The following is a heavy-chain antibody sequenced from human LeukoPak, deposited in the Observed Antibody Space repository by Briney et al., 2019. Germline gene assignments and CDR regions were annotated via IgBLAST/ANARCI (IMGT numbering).Heavy chain of an antibody. CDR1: GFTFSSYS. D-gene: IGHD6-13*01. Sequence: GGSLRLSCAASGFTFSSYSMNWVRQAPGKGLEWVPYISSSSGTIYYADSVKGRFTISRDNAKNSLYLQMNSLRAEDTAVYYCARDLYSSRWYEGAFDIWGQGTMVTVSS. CDR3: ARDLYSSRWYEGAFDI. CDR2: ISSSSGTI. V-gene: IGHV3-48*04. J-gene: IGHJ3*02.